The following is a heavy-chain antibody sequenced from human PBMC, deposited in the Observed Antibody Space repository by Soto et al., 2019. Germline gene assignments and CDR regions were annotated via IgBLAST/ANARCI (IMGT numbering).Heavy chain of an antibody. V-gene: IGHV1-3*01. CDR3: ARDLSGTTGGYDAFDI. D-gene: IGHD1-7*01. CDR2: INAGNGNT. J-gene: IGHJ3*02. Sequence: GASVKVSCKASGYTFTSYAMHWVRQAPGQRLEWMGWINAGNGNTKYSQKFQGRVTITRDTSASTAYMELSSLRSEDTAVYYCARDLSGTTGGYDAFDIWGQGTMVTVSS. CDR1: GYTFTSYA.